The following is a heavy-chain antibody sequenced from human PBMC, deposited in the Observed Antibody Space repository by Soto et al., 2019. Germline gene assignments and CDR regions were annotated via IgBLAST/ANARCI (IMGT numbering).Heavy chain of an antibody. CDR3: AREESGMDV. Sequence: QVQLQESGPGLVKPSQTLSLTCTVSGGSISSGGYYWSWLRQHPGKGLEWIGYIYYSGGTYYNPARNGRVTISVDTSKNQSSLKLSSVTAADTAVYYCAREESGMDVWGQGTTVTVSS. J-gene: IGHJ6*02. CDR1: GGSISSGGYY. V-gene: IGHV4-31*03. D-gene: IGHD1-26*01. CDR2: IYYSGGT.